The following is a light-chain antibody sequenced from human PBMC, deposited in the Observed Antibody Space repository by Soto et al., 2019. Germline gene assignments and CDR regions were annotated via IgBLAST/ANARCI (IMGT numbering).Light chain of an antibody. V-gene: IGLV4-60*02. CDR3: ETGNGTKLV. J-gene: IGLJ2*01. Sequence: QLVLTQSSSASASLGSSVKLTCTLSSGHSSYIIAWHQQQPGKAPRYLMTLEGSGSYNKGSGVPDRYSGSRSGTDRYLTITTPQFEDEAHYAGETGNGTKLVFGGGTKPT. CDR2: LEGSGSY. CDR1: SGHSSYI.